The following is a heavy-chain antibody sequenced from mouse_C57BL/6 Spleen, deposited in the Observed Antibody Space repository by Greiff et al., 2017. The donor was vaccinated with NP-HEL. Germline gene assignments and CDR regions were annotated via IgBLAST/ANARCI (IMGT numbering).Heavy chain of an antibody. CDR3: TTGYYGSSYGWFAY. CDR1: GFNIKDYY. V-gene: IGHV14-1*01. CDR2: IDPEDGDT. D-gene: IGHD1-1*01. Sequence: VQLQQSGAELVRPGASVKLSCTASGFNIKDYYMHWVKQRPEQGLEWIGRIDPEDGDTEYAPKFQGKATMTADTSTNTAYLQLSSLTSEDTAVYYCTTGYYGSSYGWFAYWGQGTLVTVSA. J-gene: IGHJ3*01.